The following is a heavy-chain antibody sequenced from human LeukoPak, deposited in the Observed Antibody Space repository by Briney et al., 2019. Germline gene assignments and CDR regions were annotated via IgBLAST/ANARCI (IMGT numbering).Heavy chain of an antibody. Sequence: ASVKVSCKASGGTFNTYAISWVRQAPGQGLEWMGGLIPVFATRNFAHKFQGRVTITADGSTNTASMELSSLRSDDTAVYYCARARVTTGRHPNYYYYYIDVWGTGTTVTVSS. V-gene: IGHV1-69*13. CDR1: GGTFNTYA. J-gene: IGHJ6*03. CDR2: LIPVFATR. CDR3: ARARVTTGRHPNYYYYYIDV. D-gene: IGHD1-1*01.